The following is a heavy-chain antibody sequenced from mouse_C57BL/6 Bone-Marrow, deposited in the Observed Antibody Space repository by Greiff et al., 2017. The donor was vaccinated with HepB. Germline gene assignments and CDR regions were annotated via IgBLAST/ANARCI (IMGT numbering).Heavy chain of an antibody. J-gene: IGHJ1*03. CDR2: IWWDDDK. Sequence: QVTLKESGPGILQPSQTLSLTCSFSGFSLSTFGMGVGWIRQPSGKGLEWLAHIWWDDDKYYNPALKSRLTISKDTSKNQVFLKIANVDTADTATYYCARSAPLYYRWYFDVWGTGTTVTVSS. V-gene: IGHV8-8*01. D-gene: IGHD2-14*01. CDR1: GFSLSTFGMG. CDR3: ARSAPLYYRWYFDV.